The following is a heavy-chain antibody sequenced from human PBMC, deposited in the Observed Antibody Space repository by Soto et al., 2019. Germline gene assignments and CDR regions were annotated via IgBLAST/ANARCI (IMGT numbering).Heavy chain of an antibody. D-gene: IGHD3-16*01. CDR1: GGSISSGDYY. Sequence: QLQLQESGPGLVKPSQTLSLTCTVSGGSISSGDYYWSWIRQPPGKGLEWIGYIYYSGSTYYNPPTKSRVTISVDTYTTQSSRKLRSVTAADSAVYYCSRSGHYDYVWGSYPYCFDYWGQGTLVTVSS. J-gene: IGHJ4*02. V-gene: IGHV4-30-4*01. CDR3: SRSGHYDYVWGSYPYCFDY. CDR2: IYYSGST.